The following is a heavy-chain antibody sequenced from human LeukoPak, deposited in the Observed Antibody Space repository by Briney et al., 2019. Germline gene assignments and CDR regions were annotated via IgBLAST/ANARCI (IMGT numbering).Heavy chain of an antibody. CDR2: INPNSGGT. Sequence: ASVKVSCKASGYTFTGYYMHWVRQAPGQGLECMGWINPNSGGTNYAQKFQGRVTMTRDTSISTAYMELSRLRSDDTAVYYCARAGSYCSSTSCSDYWGQGTLVTVSS. V-gene: IGHV1-2*02. D-gene: IGHD2-2*01. CDR1: GYTFTGYY. J-gene: IGHJ4*02. CDR3: ARAGSYCSSTSCSDY.